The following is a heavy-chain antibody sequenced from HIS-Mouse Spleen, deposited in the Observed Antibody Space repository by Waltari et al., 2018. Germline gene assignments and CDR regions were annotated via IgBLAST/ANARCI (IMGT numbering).Heavy chain of an antibody. D-gene: IGHD6-19*01. Sequence: QVTLRESGPALVKPTQTLTLTCTFSGFSLSTSGMCVSWIRQHPGKALEWLARIDWDDDKYYSTSLKTMLTSSKDTSKNQVVLTMTNMDPVDTATYYCARIAEGYSSGWYAFDYWGQGTLVTVSS. CDR2: IDWDDDK. CDR1: GFSLSTSGMC. CDR3: ARIAEGYSSGWYAFDY. V-gene: IGHV2-70*15. J-gene: IGHJ4*02.